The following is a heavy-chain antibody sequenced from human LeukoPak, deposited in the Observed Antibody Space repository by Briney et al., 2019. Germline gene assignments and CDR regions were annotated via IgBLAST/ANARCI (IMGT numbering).Heavy chain of an antibody. CDR2: ISYDGSNT. J-gene: IGHJ4*02. Sequence: PGRSLRLSCAASGFTFSSYGMHWVRQAPGKGLEWVAVISYDGSNTYYADSVKGQFTISRDKSKNTLYLQMSSLRAEDTAVYYCAKDVRTIIAVAGTFDDWGQGTLVTVSS. CDR1: GFTFSSYG. D-gene: IGHD6-19*01. V-gene: IGHV3-30*18. CDR3: AKDVRTIIAVAGTFDD.